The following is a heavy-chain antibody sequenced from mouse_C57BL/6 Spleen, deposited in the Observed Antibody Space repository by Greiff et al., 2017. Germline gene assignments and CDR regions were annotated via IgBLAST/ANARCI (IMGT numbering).Heavy chain of an antibody. CDR1: GYTFTSYW. D-gene: IGHD2-2*01. CDR2: IHPNSGST. CDR3: ASYGYGEGFAY. Sequence: VKLMESGAELVKPGASVKLSCKASGYTFTSYWMHWVKQRPGQGLEWIGMIHPNSGSTNYNEKFKSKATLTVDKSSSTAYMQLSSLTSEDSAVYYCASYGYGEGFAYWGQGTLVTVSA. J-gene: IGHJ3*01. V-gene: IGHV1-64*01.